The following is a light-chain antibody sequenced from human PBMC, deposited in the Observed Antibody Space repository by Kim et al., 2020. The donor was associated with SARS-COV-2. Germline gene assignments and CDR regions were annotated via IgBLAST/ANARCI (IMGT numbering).Light chain of an antibody. CDR3: LQHNSYPIT. CDR1: EGIDKY. V-gene: IGKV1-17*01. J-gene: IGKJ4*01. Sequence: ASVGDRVTITCQASEGIDKYLAWYQQKPGSAPKRLIYAASTLQSGVPSRFSGSGSWTEFTLTISSMQPEDFATYYCLQHNSYPITFGGGTKVDIK. CDR2: AAS.